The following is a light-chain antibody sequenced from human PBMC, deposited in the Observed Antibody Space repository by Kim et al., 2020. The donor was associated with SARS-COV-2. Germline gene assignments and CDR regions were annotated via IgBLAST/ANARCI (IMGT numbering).Light chain of an antibody. V-gene: IGLV3-1*01. CDR2: QDS. CDR3: QAWDSSTAV. CDR1: TLGDRY. J-gene: IGLJ2*01. Sequence: ELTQPPSVSVSPGQTASITCSGDTLGDRYACWYQQKPGQSPVMVIYQDSKRPSGIPERFSGSNSGNTATLTISGTQAMDEADYYCQAWDSSTAVFGGG.